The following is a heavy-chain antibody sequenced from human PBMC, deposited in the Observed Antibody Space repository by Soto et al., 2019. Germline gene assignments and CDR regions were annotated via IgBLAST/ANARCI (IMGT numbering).Heavy chain of an antibody. CDR1: GFTFSYYE. V-gene: IGHV3-48*03. CDR2: IDRSGSPV. D-gene: IGHD1-26*01. Sequence: PGGSLRLSCAASGFTFSYYEMNWVRQAPGKGLEWVSHIDRSGSPVYDADSVEGRFSISRDNAKNSLFLQMNSLRAEDSAVYYCARAGGFHSDFYGLDVWGQGTTVTVSS. J-gene: IGHJ6*02. CDR3: ARAGGFHSDFYGLDV.